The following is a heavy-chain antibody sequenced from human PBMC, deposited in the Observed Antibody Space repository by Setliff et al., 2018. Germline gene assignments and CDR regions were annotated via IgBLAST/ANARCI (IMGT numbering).Heavy chain of an antibody. J-gene: IGHJ4*02. Sequence: SETLSLTCDVSGFTISSGYYWGWVRQPPGMGLEWIGSFYYYTGKTYYNPSLKGRVGISADVSKNQLSLRLTSVVAADTAVYYCATLTVAGAGTFDLRGQGTLVTVS. CDR1: GFTISSGYY. CDR2: FYYYTGKT. CDR3: ATLTVAGAGTFDL. V-gene: IGHV4-38-2*01. D-gene: IGHD6-19*01.